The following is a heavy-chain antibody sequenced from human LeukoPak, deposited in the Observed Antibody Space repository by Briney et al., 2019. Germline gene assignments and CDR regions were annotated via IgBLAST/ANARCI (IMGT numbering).Heavy chain of an antibody. CDR1: GYTLTELS. J-gene: IGHJ4*02. V-gene: IGHV1-24*01. D-gene: IGHD3-22*01. CDR2: FDPEDGET. CDR3: ARGRYYDSSGYYYGPRRTYYFDY. Sequence: ASVKVSCKVSGYTLTELSMHWVRQAPGKGLEWMGGFDPEDGETIYAQKFQGRVTMTEDTSTDTAYMELSSLRSEDTAVYYCARGRYYDSSGYYYGPRRTYYFDYWGQGTLVTVSS.